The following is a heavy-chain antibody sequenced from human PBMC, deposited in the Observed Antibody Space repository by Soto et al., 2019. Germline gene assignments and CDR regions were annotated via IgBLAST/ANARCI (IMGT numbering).Heavy chain of an antibody. CDR3: AHKILVPGAIVFDY. Sequence: QITLKESGPTLVKPTETLTLTCTFSGFSLSTGGVGVGWIRQPPGKALEWLALIYWDDEKRYSPSLKSRLTLPKDTSKNQVVLTMTNVDPVDTATYYCAHKILVPGAIVFDYWGQGTLVTVSS. CDR1: GFSLSTGGVG. J-gene: IGHJ4*02. D-gene: IGHD2-2*01. CDR2: IYWDDEK. V-gene: IGHV2-5*02.